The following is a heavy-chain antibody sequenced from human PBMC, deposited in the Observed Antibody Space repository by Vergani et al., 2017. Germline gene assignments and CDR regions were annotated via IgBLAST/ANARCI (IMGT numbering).Heavy chain of an antibody. CDR2: IYYSGST. V-gene: IGHV4-34*01. CDR1: GGSFSGYY. J-gene: IGHJ4*02. CDR3: ARSRYLRRATGEFDY. Sequence: QVQLQQWGAGLLKPSETLSLTCAVYGGSFSGYYWSWIRQPPGKGLEWIGYIYYSGSTYYNPSLKIRVTISVDTSKNQFSLKPSSVTAADTAVYYCARSRYLRRATGEFDYWGQGTLVTVSS. D-gene: IGHD3-16*01.